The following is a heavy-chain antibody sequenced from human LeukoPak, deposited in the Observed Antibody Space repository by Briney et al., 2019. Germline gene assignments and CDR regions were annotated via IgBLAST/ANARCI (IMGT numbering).Heavy chain of an antibody. CDR1: GGTFSSYA. CDR2: IIPIFGTA. J-gene: IGHJ4*02. CDR3: ARGPNCGGDCYPIYFDY. Sequence: SAKVSCKASGGTFSSYAISWVRQAPGQGLEWMGGIIPIFGTANYAQKFQGRVTITADESTSTAYMELSSLRSEDTAVYYCARGPNCGGDCYPIYFDYWGQGTLVTVSS. D-gene: IGHD2-21*02. V-gene: IGHV1-69*13.